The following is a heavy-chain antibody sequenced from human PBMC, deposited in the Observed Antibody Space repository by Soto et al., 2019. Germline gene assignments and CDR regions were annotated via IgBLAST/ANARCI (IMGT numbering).Heavy chain of an antibody. CDR1: GGSISSSSYY. V-gene: IGHV4-39*01. J-gene: IGHJ4*02. Sequence: QLQLQESGPGLVKPSETLSLTCTVSGGSISSSSYYWGCIRQPPGKELEWIASIDYTGNTFYNPSLTSRVTISVDTSKNQFSLKVTSVTAADTAVYYCARINKGYGTDSWGQGTLVTVSS. D-gene: IGHD5-18*01. CDR2: IDYTGNT. CDR3: ARINKGYGTDS.